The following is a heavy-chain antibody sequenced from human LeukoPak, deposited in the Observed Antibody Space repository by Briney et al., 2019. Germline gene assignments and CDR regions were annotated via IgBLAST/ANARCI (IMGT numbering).Heavy chain of an antibody. CDR2: VNPSGGNT. V-gene: IGHV1-46*01. Sequence: GASVKVSCKASGYTFTSFYIHWVRQAPGQGLEWMGIVNPSGGNTYYAQKFQGRVTLTRDTATSTVHIELSRLRSEDTAVYYCARESYSLSDYWGQGTLVTVSS. CDR1: GYTFTSFY. J-gene: IGHJ4*02. D-gene: IGHD4-11*01. CDR3: ARESYSLSDY.